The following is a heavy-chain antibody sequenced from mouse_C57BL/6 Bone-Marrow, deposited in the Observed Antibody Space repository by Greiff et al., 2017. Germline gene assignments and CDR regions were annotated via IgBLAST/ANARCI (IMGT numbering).Heavy chain of an antibody. V-gene: IGHV5-9*01. Sequence: EVMLVESGGGLVKPGGSLKLSCAASGFTFSSYTMSWVRQTPEKRLEWVATISGGGGNTYYPDSVKGRFTISRDNAKNTLYLQMSSLRSEDTALYYCAIHEYAYDRDFAYWGQGTLVTVSS. D-gene: IGHD2-2*01. CDR3: AIHEYAYDRDFAY. CDR1: GFTFSSYT. CDR2: ISGGGGNT. J-gene: IGHJ3*01.